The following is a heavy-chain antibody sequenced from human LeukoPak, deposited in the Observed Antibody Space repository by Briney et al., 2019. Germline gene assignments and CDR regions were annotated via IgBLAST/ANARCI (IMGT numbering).Heavy chain of an antibody. CDR2: IYYSGST. CDR3: ARLFGVMRDFDY. V-gene: IGHV4-30-4*08. Sequence: PSETLSLTCTVSGGSISSGNYYWSWFRQPPGRGLEWIGYIYYSGSTYYNPSLKSRVTISADTSENQLSLKVSSVTAADTAVYYCARLFGVMRDFDYWGQGTLVTVSS. CDR1: GGSISSGNYY. J-gene: IGHJ4*02. D-gene: IGHD3-3*01.